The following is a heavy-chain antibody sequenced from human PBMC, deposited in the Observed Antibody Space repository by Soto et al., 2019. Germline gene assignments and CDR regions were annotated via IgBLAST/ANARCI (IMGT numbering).Heavy chain of an antibody. CDR3: AKKAGVGAAPFDY. V-gene: IGHV3-23*01. Sequence: GGSLRLSCAASGFSFSSYPMSWVRQAPGKGLEWVSLISGGGGNTYYADSVKGRFTISRDNSKTTLYLQMNSLRAEDTAVYYCAKKAGVGAAPFDYWGQGTLVPSPQ. CDR2: ISGGGGNT. CDR1: GFSFSSYP. J-gene: IGHJ4*02. D-gene: IGHD1-26*01.